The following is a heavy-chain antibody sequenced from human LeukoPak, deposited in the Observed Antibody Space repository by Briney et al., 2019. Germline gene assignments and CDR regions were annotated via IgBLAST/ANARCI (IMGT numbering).Heavy chain of an antibody. Sequence: ASVKVSCKASGYTFTGYYMHWVRQAPGQGLEWMGWINPNSGGTNYAQKFQGRVTMTRDTSISTAYMELSRLRSDDTAVYYCGYSSSSGGAFDIWGQGTMVTVSS. D-gene: IGHD6-6*01. CDR3: GYSSSSGGAFDI. V-gene: IGHV1-2*02. CDR2: INPNSGGT. CDR1: GYTFTGYY. J-gene: IGHJ3*02.